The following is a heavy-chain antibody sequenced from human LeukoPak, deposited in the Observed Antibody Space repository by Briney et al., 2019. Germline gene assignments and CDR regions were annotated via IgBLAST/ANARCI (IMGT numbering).Heavy chain of an antibody. CDR1: EYTFTGYY. CDR3: ARWQLLNDAFDI. J-gene: IGHJ3*02. Sequence: ASVKVSCKASEYTFTGYYMHWVRQAPGQGLEWMGWINPNSGGTNYAQKFQGRVTMTRDTSISTAYMELSRLRSDDTAVYYCARWQLLNDAFDIWDQGTMVTVSS. D-gene: IGHD2-15*01. CDR2: INPNSGGT. V-gene: IGHV1-2*02.